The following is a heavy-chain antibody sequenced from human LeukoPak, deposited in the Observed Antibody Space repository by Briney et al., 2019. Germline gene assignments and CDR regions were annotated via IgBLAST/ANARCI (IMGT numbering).Heavy chain of an antibody. V-gene: IGHV4-59*01. Sequence: SETLSLTCAVYGGSFSGYYWSWIRQPPGKGLEWIGYIYYSGSTNYNPSLKSRVTISVDTSKNQFSLKLSSVTAADTAVYYCARDRCSGGSCYNFDYWGQGTLVTVSS. CDR1: GGSFSGYY. D-gene: IGHD2-15*01. J-gene: IGHJ4*02. CDR3: ARDRCSGGSCYNFDY. CDR2: IYYSGST.